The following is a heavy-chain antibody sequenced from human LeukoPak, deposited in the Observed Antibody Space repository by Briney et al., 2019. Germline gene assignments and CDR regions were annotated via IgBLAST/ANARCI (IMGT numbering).Heavy chain of an antibody. CDR2: ISSSGSTI. Sequence: PGGSLGLSCAASGFTFSDYYMSWLRQAPGKGLEWVSYISSSGSTIYYADSVKGRFTISRDNAKNSLYLQMNSLRAEDTAVYYCASCPYCGGDQLAFDIWGQGTMVTVSS. CDR1: GFTFSDYY. D-gene: IGHD2-21*02. J-gene: IGHJ3*02. V-gene: IGHV3-11*04. CDR3: ASCPYCGGDQLAFDI.